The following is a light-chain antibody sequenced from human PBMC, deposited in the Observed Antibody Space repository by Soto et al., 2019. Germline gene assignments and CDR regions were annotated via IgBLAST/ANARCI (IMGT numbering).Light chain of an antibody. J-gene: IGLJ2*01. CDR2: YDS. CDR1: NIGSKS. V-gene: IGLV3-21*04. Sequence: SYELTQPPSVSVAPGKTARITCGGNNIGSKSVHWYQQKPGQAPVLAIYYDSDRPSGIPERFSGSNSGNTATLTISRVEAGDEADYYCQVWDSSSDHVVFGGGTKL. CDR3: QVWDSSSDHVV.